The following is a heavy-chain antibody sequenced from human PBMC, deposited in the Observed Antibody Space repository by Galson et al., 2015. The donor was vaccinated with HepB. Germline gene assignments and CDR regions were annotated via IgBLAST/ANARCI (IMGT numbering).Heavy chain of an antibody. CDR1: GFTFSSYA. J-gene: IGHJ4*02. D-gene: IGHD6-13*01. V-gene: IGHV3-30-3*01. CDR2: ISYDGSNK. Sequence: SLRLSCAASGFTFSSYAMHWVRQAPGKGLEWVAVISYDGSNKYYADSVKGRFTISRDNSKNTLYLQMNSLRAEDTAVYYCARDGGGYSSSSGFLSYWGQGTLVTVPS. CDR3: ARDGGGYSSSSGFLSY.